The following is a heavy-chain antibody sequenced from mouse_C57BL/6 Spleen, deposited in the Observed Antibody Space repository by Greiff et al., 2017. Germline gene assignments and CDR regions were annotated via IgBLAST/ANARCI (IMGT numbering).Heavy chain of an antibody. Sequence: VQLQESGPELVKPGASVKISCKASGYAFSSSWMNWVKQRPGKGLEWIGRIYPGDGDTNYNGKFKGKATLTADKSSSTAYMQLSSLTSEDSAVYFCAREAMGYWGQGTSVTVSS. CDR1: GYAFSSSW. CDR2: IYPGDGDT. J-gene: IGHJ4*01. V-gene: IGHV1-82*01. CDR3: AREAMGY.